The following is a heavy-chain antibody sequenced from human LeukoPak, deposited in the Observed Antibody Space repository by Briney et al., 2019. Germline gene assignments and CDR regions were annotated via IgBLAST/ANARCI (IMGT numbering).Heavy chain of an antibody. D-gene: IGHD3-10*01. V-gene: IGHV4-38-2*02. CDR3: ARGGGAYYMDV. CDR2: IYHSGSN. Sequence: PSETLSLTCTVSGYSISSGYYWGWIRQPPGKGLEWIGSIYHSGSNYYNPSLKSRVTISVDTSKNQFSLNLNSVTAADTAVYYCARGGGAYYMDVWDKGTTVTVSS. CDR1: GYSISSGYY. J-gene: IGHJ6*03.